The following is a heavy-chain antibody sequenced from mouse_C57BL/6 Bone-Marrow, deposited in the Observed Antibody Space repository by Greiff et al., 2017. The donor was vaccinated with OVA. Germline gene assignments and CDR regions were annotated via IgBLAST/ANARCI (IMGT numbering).Heavy chain of an antibody. D-gene: IGHD2-5*01. J-gene: IGHJ2*01. CDR1: GFTFSDYG. CDR2: ISSGSSTI. Sequence: EVKLVESGGGLVKPGGSLKLSCAASGFTFSDYGMHWVRQAPEKGLEWVAYISSGSSTIYYADTVKGRFTISRDNAKNTLFLQMTSLRSEDTAMYYCATYYSNYIDFDYWGQGTTLTVSS. V-gene: IGHV5-17*01. CDR3: ATYYSNYIDFDY.